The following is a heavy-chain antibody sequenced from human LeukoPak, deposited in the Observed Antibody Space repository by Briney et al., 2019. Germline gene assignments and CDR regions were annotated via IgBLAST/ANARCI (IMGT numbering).Heavy chain of an antibody. CDR3: ARGVTMVRGVAEIYYFDS. D-gene: IGHD3-10*01. CDR2: IGMAGDT. CDR1: GFAFNNYD. J-gene: IGHJ4*02. Sequence: GGSLRLSCAASGFAFNNYDMHWVRQVKGKGLEWVSAIGMAGDTYYPGSVKGRFTISRENAKKSLYLQMNSLRVGDAAVYYCARGVTMVRGVAEIYYFDSWGQGTLVTVSS. V-gene: IGHV3-13*01.